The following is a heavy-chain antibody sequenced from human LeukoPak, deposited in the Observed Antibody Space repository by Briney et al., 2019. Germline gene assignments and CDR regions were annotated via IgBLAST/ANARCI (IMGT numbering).Heavy chain of an antibody. CDR1: GFTFSSCW. V-gene: IGHV3-7*01. J-gene: IGHJ4*02. Sequence: GGSLRLSCAASGFTFSSCWMNWVRQAPGKGLEWVANIKQDGTEKYFVDSVKGRFTISRDNAKNSLYLQMSSLRAEDTAVYYCARRLDCWGQGTLVTVSS. CDR3: ARRLDC. CDR2: IKQDGTEK.